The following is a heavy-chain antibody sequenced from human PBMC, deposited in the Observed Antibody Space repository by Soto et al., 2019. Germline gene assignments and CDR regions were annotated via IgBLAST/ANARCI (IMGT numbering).Heavy chain of an antibody. J-gene: IGHJ6*02. Sequence: GGSLRLSCEASGFAFSGYAMHWVRQAPGKGLEWVGVISYDGNYIYDADSVKGRFTISRDNSKDTLYVHVNSLRPEDTAVYYCAKGILSATIGPYAMDVWGQGTTVTVSS. CDR3: AKGILSATIGPYAMDV. CDR2: ISYDGNYI. D-gene: IGHD3-16*01. CDR1: GFAFSGYA. V-gene: IGHV3-30*18.